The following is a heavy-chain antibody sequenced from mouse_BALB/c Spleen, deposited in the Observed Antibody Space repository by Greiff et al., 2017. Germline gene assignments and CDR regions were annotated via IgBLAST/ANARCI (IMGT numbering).Heavy chain of an antibody. D-gene: IGHD1-1*01. V-gene: IGHV5-6*01. CDR1: GFTFSSYG. CDR3: ARPPITTVVATDYAMDY. J-gene: IGHJ4*01. Sequence: EVMLVESGGDLVKPGGSLKLSCAASGFTFSSYGMSWVRQTPDKRLEWVATISSGGSYTYYPDSVKGRFTISRDNAKNTLYLQMSSLKSEDTAMYYCARPPITTVVATDYAMDYWGQGTSVTVSS. CDR2: ISSGGSYT.